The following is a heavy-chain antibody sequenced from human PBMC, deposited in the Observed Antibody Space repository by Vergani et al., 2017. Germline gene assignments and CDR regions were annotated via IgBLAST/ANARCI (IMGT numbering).Heavy chain of an antibody. CDR3: AKYLRDSTDGLPDS. CDR2: IGKDGINT. V-gene: IGHV3-30*02. J-gene: IGHJ4*02. D-gene: IGHD2-21*02. CDR1: GFTFSNFG. Sequence: VQLVESGGALVKPGGSLRLSCAASGFTFSNFGMHWIRQAPGKGLEWLAYIGKDGINTRYRDAVKGRFTVSRDNSKDILYLQMDSLRSEDTALYYCAKYLRDSTDGLPDSWGPGTLVIVSS.